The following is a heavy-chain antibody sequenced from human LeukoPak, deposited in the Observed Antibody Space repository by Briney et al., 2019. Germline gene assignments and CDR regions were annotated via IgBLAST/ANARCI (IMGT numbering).Heavy chain of an antibody. J-gene: IGHJ4*02. D-gene: IGHD6-13*01. Sequence: RPSETLSLTCTVSGGSISSSSYYWGWLRQPPGKGLEWIGSIYYSGNTYYNPSLKSRVTMSVDTSKNQFSLKLSSVTAADTAVYYCARGRVAAAGTFDYWGQGTLVTVSS. CDR1: GGSISSSSYY. CDR3: ARGRVAAAGTFDY. CDR2: IYYSGNT. V-gene: IGHV4-39*07.